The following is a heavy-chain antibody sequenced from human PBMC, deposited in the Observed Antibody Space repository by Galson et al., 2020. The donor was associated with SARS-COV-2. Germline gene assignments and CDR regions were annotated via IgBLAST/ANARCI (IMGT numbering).Heavy chain of an antibody. CDR1: GYTFTSYY. D-gene: IGHD2-15*01. V-gene: IGHV1-46*01. CDR2: INPSGGST. J-gene: IGHJ6*04. CDR3: ARDTVVVVGATLFRLDV. Sequence: ASVKVSCKASGYTFTSYYMHWVRQAPGQGLEWMGIINPSGGSTSHAQKFQGRVTMTRDTSTSTVYMELSSLRSEDTAVDYCARDTVVVVGATLFRLDVWGKGTTVTVSS.